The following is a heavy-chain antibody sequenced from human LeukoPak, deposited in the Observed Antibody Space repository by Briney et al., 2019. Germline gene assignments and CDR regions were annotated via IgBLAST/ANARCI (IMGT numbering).Heavy chain of an antibody. Sequence: SETLSLTCTVSGGSISSYYWSWIRQPPGKGLEWIGYIYYSGSTNYNPSLKSRVTISVDTSKNQFSLKLSSVTAADTAVYYCARAGRLGELSVDYWGQGTLVTASS. CDR1: GGSISSYY. CDR3: ARAGRLGELSVDY. D-gene: IGHD3-16*02. V-gene: IGHV4-59*01. CDR2: IYYSGST. J-gene: IGHJ4*02.